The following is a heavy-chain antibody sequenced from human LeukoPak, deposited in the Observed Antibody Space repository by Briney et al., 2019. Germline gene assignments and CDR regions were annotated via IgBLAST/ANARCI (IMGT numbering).Heavy chain of an antibody. J-gene: IGHJ4*02. D-gene: IGHD3-10*01. CDR1: GYTFTGYY. Sequence: ASVKVSCKASGYTFTGYYMHWVRQAPGQGLEWMGWINPNSGGTNYAQKFQGRVTMTRDTSISTAYMELSRLRSDDTAVYYCARPRGFGGLEAFDYWGQGTLVTVSS. CDR3: ARPRGFGGLEAFDY. CDR2: INPNSGGT. V-gene: IGHV1-2*02.